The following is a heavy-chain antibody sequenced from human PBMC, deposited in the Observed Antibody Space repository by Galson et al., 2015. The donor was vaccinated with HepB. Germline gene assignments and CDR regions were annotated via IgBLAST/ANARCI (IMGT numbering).Heavy chain of an antibody. V-gene: IGHV1-2*02. CDR1: GYTFTGYY. Sequence: SVKVSCKASGYTFTGYYMHWVRQAPGQGLEWMGWINPNSGGTNYAQKFQGRVTMTRDTSISTAYMELSRLRSDDTAVYYCARVTVYYDSSGYYGPGRRVNDAFDIWGQGTMVTVSS. D-gene: IGHD3-22*01. CDR3: ARVTVYYDSSGYYGPGRRVNDAFDI. CDR2: INPNSGGT. J-gene: IGHJ3*02.